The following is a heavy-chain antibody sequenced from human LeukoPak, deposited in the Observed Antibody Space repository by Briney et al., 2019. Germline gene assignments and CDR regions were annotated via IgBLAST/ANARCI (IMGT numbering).Heavy chain of an antibody. Sequence: GGSLRLSCAASGFSFSKYAMHWVRQTPGKGLEWVAAIWNDGSDENYADSVKGRFAISSDNSKNTLYLQMNSLRAEDSAVYYCAFEIGRSQGAFDIWGQGTMITVSS. CDR1: GFSFSKYA. V-gene: IGHV3-33*01. CDR3: AFEIGRSQGAFDI. D-gene: IGHD1-26*01. J-gene: IGHJ3*02. CDR2: IWNDGSDE.